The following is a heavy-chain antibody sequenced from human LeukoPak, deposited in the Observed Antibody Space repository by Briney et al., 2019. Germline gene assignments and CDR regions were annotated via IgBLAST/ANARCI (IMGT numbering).Heavy chain of an antibody. CDR3: ASTIWDSSGYLDY. CDR2: IYTSGST. V-gene: IGHV4-61*02. Sequence: PSETLSLTCTVSGDSISSSSYYWSWIRQPAGKGLEWIGRIYTSGSTNYNPSLKSRVTMSVDTSKNQFSLKLSSVTAADTAVYYCASTIWDSSGYLDYWGQGTLVTVSS. CDR1: GDSISSSSYY. J-gene: IGHJ4*02. D-gene: IGHD3-22*01.